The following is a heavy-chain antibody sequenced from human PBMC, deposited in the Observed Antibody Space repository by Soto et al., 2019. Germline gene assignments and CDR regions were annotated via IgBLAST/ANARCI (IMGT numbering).Heavy chain of an antibody. D-gene: IGHD3-9*01. CDR1: GGSISSGGYS. Sequence: SETLSLTCAVSGGSISSGGYSWSWIRQPPGKGLEWIGYIYHSGSTYYNPSLKSRVTISVDRSKNQFSLKLSSVTAADTAVYYCASSDNYDILTGPPTVFDYWGQGTLVTVSS. V-gene: IGHV4-30-2*02. J-gene: IGHJ4*02. CDR3: ASSDNYDILTGPPTVFDY. CDR2: IYHSGST.